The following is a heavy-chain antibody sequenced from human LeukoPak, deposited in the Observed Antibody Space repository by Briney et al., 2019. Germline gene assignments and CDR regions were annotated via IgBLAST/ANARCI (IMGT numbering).Heavy chain of an antibody. CDR1: GYSISRGYY. CDR3: ARHTDIVVVPAARDWHFDL. V-gene: IGHV4-38-2*02. CDR2: IYHGGST. D-gene: IGHD2-2*01. J-gene: IGHJ2*01. Sequence: SETLSLTCIVSGYSISRGYYWGWIRQPPGKGLEWIGTIYHGGSTFYNPSLKSRVTISVDTSKNQFSLKLSSVTAADTAVYYCARHTDIVVVPAARDWHFDLWGRGTLVTVSS.